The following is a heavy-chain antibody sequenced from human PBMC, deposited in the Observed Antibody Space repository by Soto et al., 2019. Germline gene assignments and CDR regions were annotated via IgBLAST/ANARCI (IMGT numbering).Heavy chain of an antibody. V-gene: IGHV4-34*01. Sequence: QVQLQQWGAGLLKPSETLSLTCAVYGGSFSGYYWSWIRQPPGKGLEWIGEINHSGSTNYNPSLKSRVTISVETSKNQFSLKLSSVTAADTAVYYCARGHSSDWFDPWGQGTLVTVSS. CDR2: INHSGST. D-gene: IGHD3-10*01. J-gene: IGHJ5*02. CDR3: ARGHSSDWFDP. CDR1: GGSFSGYY.